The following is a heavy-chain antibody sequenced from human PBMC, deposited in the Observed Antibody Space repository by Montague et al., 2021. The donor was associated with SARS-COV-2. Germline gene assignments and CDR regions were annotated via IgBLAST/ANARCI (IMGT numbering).Heavy chain of an antibody. CDR3: AKSSVAVSTIPLLES. Sequence: SETLSLTCTVSGDSVRTGRHYWNWIRQPPGKGLEWIGYIFHSSXXXYXXXXEXRVDMSIDTSNSQFSLTLTSVTAADTAVYYCAKSSVAVSTIPLLESWGQGALVIVSS. D-gene: IGHD3-3*01. V-gene: IGHV4-61*01. CDR1: GDSVRTGRHY. J-gene: IGHJ1*01. CDR2: IFHSSXX.